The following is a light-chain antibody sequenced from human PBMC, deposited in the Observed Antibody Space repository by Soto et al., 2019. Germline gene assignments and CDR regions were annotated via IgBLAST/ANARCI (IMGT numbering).Light chain of an antibody. CDR2: EVS. CDR1: SSDVGSYNL. J-gene: IGLJ1*01. Sequence: LTQPASVSGSPGQSITISCTGTSSDVGSYNLVSWYQQHPGKAPKLMISEVSKRPSGVSNRFSGSKSGNTASLTISGLQAEDEADYFCCSYAGTSTPYVFGTGT. V-gene: IGLV2-23*02. CDR3: CSYAGTSTPYV.